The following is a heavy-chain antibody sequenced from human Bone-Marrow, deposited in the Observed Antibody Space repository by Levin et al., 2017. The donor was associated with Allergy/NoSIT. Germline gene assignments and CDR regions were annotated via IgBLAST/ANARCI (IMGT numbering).Heavy chain of an antibody. CDR1: GLTFRTHD. Sequence: GGSLRLSCAASGLTFRTHDMHWVRQGTGKGLEWVSTIGTAGDTYYPDSVRGRFTISRENAKNSLYLQMNGLSAGDTAVYYCARYNYEYNALDIWGQGTMVTVSS. J-gene: IGHJ3*02. D-gene: IGHD5-18*01. V-gene: IGHV3-13*01. CDR2: IGTAGDT. CDR3: ARYNYEYNALDI.